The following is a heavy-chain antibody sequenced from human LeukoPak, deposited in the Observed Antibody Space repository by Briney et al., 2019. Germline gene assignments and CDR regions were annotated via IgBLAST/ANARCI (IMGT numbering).Heavy chain of an antibody. CDR2: ISYDGSNK. Sequence: GGSLRLSCAASGFTFNSYAMHWVRQAPGKGLEWVAVISYDGSNKYYADSVRGRFTISRDNSKNTLYLQMNSLRAEDTAVYYCAKGDYYDSSGYYYYYGMDVWGQGTTVTVSS. J-gene: IGHJ6*02. CDR1: GFTFNSYA. V-gene: IGHV3-30-3*01. D-gene: IGHD3-22*01. CDR3: AKGDYYDSSGYYYYYGMDV.